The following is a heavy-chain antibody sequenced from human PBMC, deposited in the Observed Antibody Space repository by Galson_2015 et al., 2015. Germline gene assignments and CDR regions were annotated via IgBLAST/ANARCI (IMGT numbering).Heavy chain of an antibody. CDR3: ARSHSQALDY. J-gene: IGHJ4*02. D-gene: IGHD2-15*01. Sequence: SLRLSCAASGVTFSSYWMHWVRHAPGKGLVWVSGINSDGSNIKYADSVKGRSTISRDNAKNTLYLQMNSLRAEDTAVYYCARSHSQALDYWGQGTRVTVPS. CDR2: INSDGSNI. CDR1: GVTFSSYW. V-gene: IGHV3-74*03.